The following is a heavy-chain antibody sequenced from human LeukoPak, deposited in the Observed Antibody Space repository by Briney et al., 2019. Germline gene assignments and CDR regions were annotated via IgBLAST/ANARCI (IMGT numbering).Heavy chain of an antibody. CDR2: INPSGGST. Sequence: ASVKVSCKASGYTFTNYFMHWVRQAPGQGRVWMGIINPSGGSTSYAQKFQGRVTMTRDTSASTVYMELSSLRSEDTAVYYCARGGSSSSPFFDYWGQGTLVTVSS. D-gene: IGHD6-13*01. V-gene: IGHV1-46*01. J-gene: IGHJ4*02. CDR3: ARGGSSSSPFFDY. CDR1: GYTFTNYF.